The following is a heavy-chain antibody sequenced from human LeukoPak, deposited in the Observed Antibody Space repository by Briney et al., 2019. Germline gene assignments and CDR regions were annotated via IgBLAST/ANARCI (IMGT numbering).Heavy chain of an antibody. J-gene: IGHJ3*02. V-gene: IGHV1-18*01. Sequence: ASVKVSCKASGYTFTSYGISWVRQAPGQGLEWMGWISAYNGNTNYAQKLQGRVTMTTDTSTSTAYMELRSLRSDDTAVYYCASLKNYYDSSGYLVTDAFDIWGQGTMVTVSS. CDR2: ISAYNGNT. CDR3: ASLKNYYDSSGYLVTDAFDI. CDR1: GYTFTSYG. D-gene: IGHD3-22*01.